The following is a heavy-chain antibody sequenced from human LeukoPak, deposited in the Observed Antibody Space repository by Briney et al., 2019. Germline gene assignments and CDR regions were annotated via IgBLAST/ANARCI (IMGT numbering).Heavy chain of an antibody. CDR2: IYHSGST. Sequence: PSETLSLTCAVSGYSISSGYYWGWIRQPPGKGLEWIGSIYHSGSTYYNPSLKSRVTISVDTSKSQFSLKLSSVTAADTAVYYCARANYYGSGSYGFDPWGQGTLVTVSS. D-gene: IGHD3-10*01. CDR1: GYSISSGYY. CDR3: ARANYYGSGSYGFDP. J-gene: IGHJ5*02. V-gene: IGHV4-38-2*01.